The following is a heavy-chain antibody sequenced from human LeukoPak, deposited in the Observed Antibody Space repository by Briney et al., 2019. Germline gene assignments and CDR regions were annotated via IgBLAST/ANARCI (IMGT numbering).Heavy chain of an antibody. CDR1: GDTFSYCA. CDR3: ARAETGETQKPFTTSDY. CDR2: IIPILDLV. Sequence: SVKVSCKASGDTFSYCAFSWVRQAPGQGLEWMGRIIPILDLVNYAQNFRGRVTITADKSSNTAYMELSSLRSEDTAVYYCARAETGETQKPFTTSDYWGQGTPVTVS. V-gene: IGHV1-69*04. D-gene: IGHD1-1*01. J-gene: IGHJ4*02.